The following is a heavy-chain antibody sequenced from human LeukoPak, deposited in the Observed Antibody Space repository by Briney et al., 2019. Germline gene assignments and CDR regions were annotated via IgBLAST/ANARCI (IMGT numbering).Heavy chain of an antibody. CDR1: GVSISSYY. D-gene: IGHD3-10*01. V-gene: IGHV4-59*01. J-gene: IGHJ6*02. CDR3: ARDVAYGSGSYSWNYYYYGMDV. CDR2: IYYSGST. Sequence: SETLSLTCTVSGVSISSYYWSWIRQPPGKGLEWIGYIYYSGSTNYNPSLKSRVTISVDTSKNQFSLKLSSVTAADTAVYYCARDVAYGSGSYSWNYYYYGMDVWGQGTTVTVSS.